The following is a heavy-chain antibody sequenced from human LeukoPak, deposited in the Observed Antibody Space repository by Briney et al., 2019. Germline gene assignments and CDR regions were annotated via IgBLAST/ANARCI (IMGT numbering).Heavy chain of an antibody. Sequence: SETLSLTCAVYGGSFSGYYWSWIRQPPGKGLEWIGEINHSGSTNYSPSLKSRVTISVDTSKNQFSLKLSSVTAADTAVYYCARALVRRFDYWGQGTLVTVSS. CDR1: GGSFSGYY. CDR2: INHSGST. D-gene: IGHD6-13*01. J-gene: IGHJ4*02. CDR3: ARALVRRFDY. V-gene: IGHV4-34*01.